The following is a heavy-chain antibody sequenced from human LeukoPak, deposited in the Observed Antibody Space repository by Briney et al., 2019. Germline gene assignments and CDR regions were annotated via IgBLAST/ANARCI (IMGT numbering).Heavy chain of an antibody. CDR2: IKQDGSDR. Sequence: GGPLRLSCAASGFTFRNYWMSWVRQVPGTWLEWVANIKQDGSDRNYVTSVRGRFTISRDNAESSLYLQMNSLRAEDTAVYYCVRNLAVAGTCFDSWGQGTLVTVSS. CDR1: GFTFRNYW. CDR3: VRNLAVAGTCFDS. D-gene: IGHD6-19*01. J-gene: IGHJ4*02. V-gene: IGHV3-7*03.